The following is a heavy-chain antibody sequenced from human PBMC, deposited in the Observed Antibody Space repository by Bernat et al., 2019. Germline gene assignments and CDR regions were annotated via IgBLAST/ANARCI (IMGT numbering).Heavy chain of an antibody. CDR2: IKSKTDGGTT. CDR1: GFTFSNAW. CDR3: TTAADYDILTGYYLGAFDI. D-gene: IGHD3-9*01. Sequence: VQLVESGGGLVKPGGSLRLSCAASGFTFSNAWMNWVRQAPGKGLEWVGRIKSKTDGGTTDYAAPVKGRFTISRDDSKNTLYLQMNSLKTEDTAVYYCTTAADYDILTGYYLGAFDIWGQGTMVTVPS. V-gene: IGHV3-15*07. J-gene: IGHJ3*02.